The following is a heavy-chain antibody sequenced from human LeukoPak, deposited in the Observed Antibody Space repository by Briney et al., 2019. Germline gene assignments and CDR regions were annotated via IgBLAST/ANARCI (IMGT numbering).Heavy chain of an antibody. J-gene: IGHJ4*02. V-gene: IGHV1-2*06. Sequence: ASVQGSCKASGYTFTDYYIHWMRQAPGQGLEWMGRINPNSGGTNYAQKFQGRVTMTRDTSISTAYMELRRLRSDDTAVYYCARDFERPDYWGQGTLVTVSS. CDR1: GYTFTDYY. CDR2: INPNSGGT. CDR3: ARDFERPDY.